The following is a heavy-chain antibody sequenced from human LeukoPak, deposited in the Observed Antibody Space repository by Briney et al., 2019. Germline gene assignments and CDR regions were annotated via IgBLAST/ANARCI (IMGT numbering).Heavy chain of an antibody. CDR1: GFTFSGYA. J-gene: IGHJ4*02. V-gene: IGHV3-23*01. CDR3: ANIRSGWHDFDH. CDR2: ICSNGDTT. D-gene: IGHD6-19*01. Sequence: PGGSLRLSCAASGFTFSGYAMSWVREVPGKGLEWGSVICSNGDTTYYADSVKGRFTISRDNCKNTLYLQMNNLRAEDTALYLCANIRSGWHDFDHWGQGTLVTVSS.